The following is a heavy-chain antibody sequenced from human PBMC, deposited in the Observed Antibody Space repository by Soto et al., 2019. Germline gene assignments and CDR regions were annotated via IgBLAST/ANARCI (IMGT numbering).Heavy chain of an antibody. Sequence: GGSLRLSCAASGFSLSNNGMHWVRQAPGKGLEWVAVISYDGNNRYYADSVRGRFTISRDNSKNTVYLEMNNLRAEDTAMYYCAKDQSGCSGGSCYIYYGMDVWGQGTTVTVSS. CDR1: GFSLSNNG. CDR2: ISYDGNNR. CDR3: AKDQSGCSGGSCYIYYGMDV. V-gene: IGHV3-30*18. D-gene: IGHD2-15*01. J-gene: IGHJ6*02.